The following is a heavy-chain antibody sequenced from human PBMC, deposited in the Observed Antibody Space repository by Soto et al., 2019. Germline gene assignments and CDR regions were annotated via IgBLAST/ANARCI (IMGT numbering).Heavy chain of an antibody. CDR1: GFTFSSYG. V-gene: IGHV3-30*18. CDR2: ISYDGSNK. D-gene: IGHD5-12*01. CDR3: AKLSGYSGYDFFPYYGMDV. J-gene: IGHJ6*02. Sequence: GGSLRLSCAASGFTFSSYGMHWVRQAPGKGLEWVAVISYDGSNKYYADSVKGRFTISRDNSKNTLYLQMNSLRAEDTAVYYCAKLSGYSGYDFFPYYGMDVWGQGTTVTVSS.